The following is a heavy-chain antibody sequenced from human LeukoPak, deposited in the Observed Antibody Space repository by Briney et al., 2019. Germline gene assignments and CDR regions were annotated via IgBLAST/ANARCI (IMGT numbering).Heavy chain of an antibody. Sequence: GGSLRLSCAASGFTFSSYGMHWVRQAPGKGLEWVAFIRYDGSNKYYADSVKGRFTISRDNSKNTLYLQMNSLRAEDTALYYCARDRAYGDYFFDYWGQGTLVTVSS. D-gene: IGHD4-17*01. CDR2: IRYDGSNK. CDR1: GFTFSSYG. J-gene: IGHJ4*02. V-gene: IGHV3-30*02. CDR3: ARDRAYGDYFFDY.